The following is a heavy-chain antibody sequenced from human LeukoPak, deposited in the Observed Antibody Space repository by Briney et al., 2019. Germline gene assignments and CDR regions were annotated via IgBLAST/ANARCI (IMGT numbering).Heavy chain of an antibody. J-gene: IGHJ6*02. D-gene: IGHD2-15*01. CDR2: ISGSGGST. CDR1: GFTFSSYA. V-gene: IGHV3-23*01. Sequence: GGSLRLSCAASGFTFSSYAMSWVRQALGKGLEWVSAISGSGGSTYYADSVKGRFTISRDNSKNTLYLQMNSLRAEDTAVYYCAKGGLQYYYYGMDVWGQGTTVTVSS. CDR3: AKGGLQYYYYGMDV.